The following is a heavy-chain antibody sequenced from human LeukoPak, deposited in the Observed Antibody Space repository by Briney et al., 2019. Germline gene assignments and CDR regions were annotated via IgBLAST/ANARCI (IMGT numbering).Heavy chain of an antibody. D-gene: IGHD6-13*01. J-gene: IGHJ6*03. CDR3: ARDRWGIYSTYYYYYMDV. CDR1: GGSISSSSYY. CDR2: IYTSGST. V-gene: IGHV4-61*02. Sequence: PSETLSLTCTVSGGSISSSSYYWSWIRQPAGKGLEWIGRIYTSGSTNYNPSLKSRVTISVDTSKNQFSLKLSSVTAADAAVYYCARDRWGIYSTYYYYYMDVWGKGTTVTISS.